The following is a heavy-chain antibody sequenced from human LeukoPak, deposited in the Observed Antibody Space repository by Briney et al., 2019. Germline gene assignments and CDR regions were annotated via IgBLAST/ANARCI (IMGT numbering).Heavy chain of an antibody. V-gene: IGHV4-34*01. Sequence: SETLSLTCAVYGGSFSGYYWSWIRLPPGKGLEWIGEINHSGSTNYNPSLKSRVTISVDTSKNQFSLKLSSVTAADTAVYYCATDGAPPGIAAAGTPLDYWGQGTLVTVSS. CDR3: ATDGAPPGIAAAGTPLDY. CDR1: GGSFSGYY. J-gene: IGHJ4*02. D-gene: IGHD6-13*01. CDR2: INHSGST.